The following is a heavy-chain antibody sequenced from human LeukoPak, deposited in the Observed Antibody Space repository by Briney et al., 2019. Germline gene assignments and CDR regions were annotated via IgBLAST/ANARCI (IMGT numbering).Heavy chain of an antibody. D-gene: IGHD3-10*01. V-gene: IGHV3-66*01. J-gene: IGHJ6*02. CDR2: IYSGGST. CDR3: ARDITMVRGVIGRYYYGMDV. CDR1: GFTVSSNY. Sequence: TGGSLRLSCAASGFTVSSNYMSWVRQAPGKGLEWVSVIYSGGSTYYADSVKGRFTISRDNSKNTLYLQMNSLRAEDTAVYYCARDITMVRGVIGRYYYGMDVWGQGTTVTVSS.